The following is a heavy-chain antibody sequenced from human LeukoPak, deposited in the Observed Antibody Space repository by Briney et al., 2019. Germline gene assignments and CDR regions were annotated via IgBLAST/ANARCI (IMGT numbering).Heavy chain of an antibody. V-gene: IGHV4-34*01. CDR2: INHSGST. D-gene: IGHD4-11*01. Sequence: SETLSLTCAVYGGSFSGYYWSWIRQPPGKGLEWIGEINHSGSTNYNPSLKSRVTISVDRSKNQFSLKLSSVTAADTAVYYCARGTTVTNWYFDLWGRGTLVTVSS. CDR1: GGSFSGYY. CDR3: ARGTTVTNWYFDL. J-gene: IGHJ2*01.